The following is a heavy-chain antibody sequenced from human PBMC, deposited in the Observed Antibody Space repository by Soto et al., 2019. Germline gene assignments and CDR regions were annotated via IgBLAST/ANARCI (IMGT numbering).Heavy chain of an antibody. V-gene: IGHV3-9*01. CDR1: GFTFDDYA. CDR2: ISWNSGSR. J-gene: IGHJ3*02. Sequence: EVQLVESGGGLVQPGRSLRLSCAASGFTFDDYAMHWVRQVPGKGPEWVSGISWNSGSRGYAESVRGRFTISRANAKNSLYLQMNSLRAEDTALYYCAKSKVDLEILKTTVTTFWGPFHIWGQGTMVTVSS. D-gene: IGHD4-17*01. CDR3: AKSKVDLEILKTTVTTFWGPFHI.